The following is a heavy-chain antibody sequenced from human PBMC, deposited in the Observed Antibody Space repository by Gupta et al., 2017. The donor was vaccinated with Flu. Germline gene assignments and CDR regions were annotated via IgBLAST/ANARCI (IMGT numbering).Heavy chain of an antibody. V-gene: IGHV4-34*01. CDR1: GGSFSGYY. CDR2: INHSGST. Sequence: QVQLQQWGAGLLKPSETLSLTCAVYGGSFSGYYWSWIRQPPGKGLEWIGEINHSGSTNYNPSLKSRVTISVDTSKNQFSLKLSSVTAADTAVYYCARSWVIAAAGPRFDYWGQGTLVTVSS. D-gene: IGHD6-13*01. CDR3: ARSWVIAAAGPRFDY. J-gene: IGHJ4*02.